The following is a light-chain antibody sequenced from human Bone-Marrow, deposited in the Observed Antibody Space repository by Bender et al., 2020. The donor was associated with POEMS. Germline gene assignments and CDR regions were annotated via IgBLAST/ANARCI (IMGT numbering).Light chain of an antibody. CDR2: EGT. CDR1: SNDVGGYNL. CDR3: SSYAGSRGVV. Sequence: QSALTQPASVSGSPGQSITISCTGTSNDVGGYNLVSWYQQHPLKAPKLMIYEGTKRPSGVSDRFSGSKSGNTASLTVSGLQTDDEADYYCSSYAGSRGVVFGGGTRVTVL. J-gene: IGLJ2*01. V-gene: IGLV2-14*02.